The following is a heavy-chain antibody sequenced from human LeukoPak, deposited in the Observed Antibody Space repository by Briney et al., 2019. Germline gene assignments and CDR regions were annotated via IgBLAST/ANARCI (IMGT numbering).Heavy chain of an antibody. CDR3: VRDSYTNTWHFQDEDY. D-gene: IGHD2-2*02. J-gene: IGHJ4*02. CDR1: GFTFSSYW. CDR2: IRQDGSDK. V-gene: IGHV3-7*01. Sequence: PGGSLRLSCAASGFTFSSYWMTWVRQAPGKGLEGVAHIRQDGSDKYYVDSVKGRFTISRDNAKNSLFLQMNSLRAEDTAVYYCVRDSYTNTWHFQDEDYWGQGTLVTVSS.